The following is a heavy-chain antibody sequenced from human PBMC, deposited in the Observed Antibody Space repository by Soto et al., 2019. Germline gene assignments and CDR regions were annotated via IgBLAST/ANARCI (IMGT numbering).Heavy chain of an antibody. CDR3: ARDLAKGSSGYYYVN. V-gene: IGHV3-48*02. CDR2: ISSSSSTI. CDR1: GFTLSSYS. Sequence: GGSLRLSCAASGFTLSSYSMNWVRQAPGKGLEWVSYISSSSSTIYYADSVKGRFTISRDNAKNSLYLQMSSLRDEDTAVYYCARDLAKGSSGYYYVNWGQGTLVTVS. J-gene: IGHJ4*02. D-gene: IGHD3-22*01.